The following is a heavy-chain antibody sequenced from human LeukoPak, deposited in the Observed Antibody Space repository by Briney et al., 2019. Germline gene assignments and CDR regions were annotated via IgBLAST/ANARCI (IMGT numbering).Heavy chain of an antibody. CDR1: GFTFSTYW. V-gene: IGHV3-74*03. D-gene: IGHD3-9*01. CDR3: TRDLDWILFDY. CDR2: IRPEGTTT. Sequence: GGSLRLFCAASGFTFSTYWMHWVRQAPGKGLVWVARIRPEGTTTAYADSVKGRFTISRDNAKNTLFLQMNSLSAEDTAVYYCTRDLDWILFDYWGQGTLVTVSS. J-gene: IGHJ4*02.